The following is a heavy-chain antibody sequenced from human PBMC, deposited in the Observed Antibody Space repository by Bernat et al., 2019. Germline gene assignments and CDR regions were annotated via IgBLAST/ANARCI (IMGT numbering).Heavy chain of an antibody. CDR1: GFTFSSYS. CDR3: AGRGVDWYFDL. J-gene: IGHJ2*01. V-gene: IGHV3-21*01. Sequence: EVQLVESGGGLVKPGGSLRLSCAASGFTFSSYSMNWVRQAPGKGLEWVSSISSSSSYIYYAESVKGRFTISRDNAKNSLYLQMNSLRAEDTAVYYCAGRGVDWYFDLWGRGTLVTVSS. CDR2: ISSSSSYI. D-gene: IGHD6-25*01.